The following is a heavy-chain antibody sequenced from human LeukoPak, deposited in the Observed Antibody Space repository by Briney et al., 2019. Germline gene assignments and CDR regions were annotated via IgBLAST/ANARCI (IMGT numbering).Heavy chain of an antibody. Sequence: GGSLRLSCAASGFTFDDYAMYWVRHAPGKGLGWASGISWNSGSIGYADSVKGRFTISRDNAKNSLYLQMNSLRPEDTALYYCAKDSTHSNPRTVSGGMHVWGKGTTVTVSS. V-gene: IGHV3-9*01. CDR2: ISWNSGSI. J-gene: IGHJ6*03. CDR1: GFTFDDYA. CDR3: AKDSTHSNPRTVSGGMHV. D-gene: IGHD2-8*02.